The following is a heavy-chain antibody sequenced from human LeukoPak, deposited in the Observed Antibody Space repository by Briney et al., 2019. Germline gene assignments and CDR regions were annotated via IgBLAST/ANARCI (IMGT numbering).Heavy chain of an antibody. D-gene: IGHD3-10*01. CDR3: ARAPYGSATNNYYMDV. CDR2: IYYSGST. J-gene: IGHJ6*03. Sequence: SETLSLTCTVSGGSISTYYWSWIRQPPGKGLEWIGYIYYSGSTNYNPSLKSRVTISVDTSKNQFSLKLSSVTAADTAVYYCARAPYGSATNNYYMDVWGKGTTVTVSS. V-gene: IGHV4-59*01. CDR1: GGSISTYY.